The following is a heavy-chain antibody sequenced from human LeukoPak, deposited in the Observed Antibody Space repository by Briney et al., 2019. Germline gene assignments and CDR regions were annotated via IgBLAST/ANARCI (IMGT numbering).Heavy chain of an antibody. D-gene: IGHD2-15*01. CDR3: AHRNDGYCSGGSCYPDY. J-gene: IGHJ4*02. V-gene: IGHV3-23*01. Sequence: GGSLRLSCAASGFTFSSYAMSWVRQAPGKGLEWVSAISGSGGSTYYADSVKGRFTISRDNSKNTLYLQMNSLRAEDTAVYYGAHRNDGYCSGGSCYPDYWGQGTLVTVSS. CDR1: GFTFSSYA. CDR2: ISGSGGST.